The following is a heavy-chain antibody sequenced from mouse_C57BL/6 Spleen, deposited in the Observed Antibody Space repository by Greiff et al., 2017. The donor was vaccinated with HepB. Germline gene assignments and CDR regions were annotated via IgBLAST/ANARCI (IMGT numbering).Heavy chain of an antibody. J-gene: IGHJ2*01. V-gene: IGHV1-55*01. CDR3: ARMVDSSVPDY. Sequence: VKLQQPGAELVKPGASVKMSCKASGYTFTSYWITWVKQRPGQGLEWIGDIYPGSGSTNYNEKFKSKATLTVDTSSSTAYMQLSSLTSEDSAVYYCARMVDSSVPDYWGQGTTLTVSS. D-gene: IGHD3-2*02. CDR2: IYPGSGST. CDR1: GYTFTSYW.